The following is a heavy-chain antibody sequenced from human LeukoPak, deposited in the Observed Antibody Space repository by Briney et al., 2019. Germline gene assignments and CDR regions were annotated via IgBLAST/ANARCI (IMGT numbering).Heavy chain of an antibody. CDR1: GFTFTCCW. D-gene: IGHD1-26*01. J-gene: IGHJ4*02. CDR2: IKQDGREK. Sequence: GGSLRLSCAASGFTFTCCWTSWVRQTPGKGLEWVASIKQDGREKFYADSVKGRFTISRDNAKNSLYLQVNSLRAEDTAVYYCARVPGRTRYFDSWGQGILVTVSS. CDR3: ARVPGRTRYFDS. V-gene: IGHV3-7*01.